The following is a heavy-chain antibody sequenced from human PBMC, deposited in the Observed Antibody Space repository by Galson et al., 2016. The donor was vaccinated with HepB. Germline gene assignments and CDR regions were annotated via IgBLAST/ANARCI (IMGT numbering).Heavy chain of an antibody. Sequence: SVKVSCKASGFLFTSYAINWVRQAPGQGLEWMGWVSGYNGNTKYAQKFQDRVTMTTDTYTKTTDLEVRRLRSDETAVYYCARGGPVDYGDKPDYFDDWGQGTVVTVSS. J-gene: IGHJ4*02. V-gene: IGHV1-18*01. CDR3: ARGGPVDYGDKPDYFDD. D-gene: IGHD4-17*01. CDR1: GFLFTSYA. CDR2: VSGYNGNT.